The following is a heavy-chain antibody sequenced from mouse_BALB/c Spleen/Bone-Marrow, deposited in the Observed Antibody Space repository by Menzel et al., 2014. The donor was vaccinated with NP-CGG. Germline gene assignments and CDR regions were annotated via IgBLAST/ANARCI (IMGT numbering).Heavy chain of an antibody. D-gene: IGHD2-14*01. Sequence: VQLQQSGPDLVKPSQSLSLTCTVTGYSITSGYSWHWIRQFPGNKLECMGYIHYSGSTNYNPSLKSRISNTRDTSKNQYFLQLNSVTTKDTATYYCTRSYRYEYYYAMDYWGQGTSVTVSS. CDR2: IHYSGST. CDR3: TRSYRYEYYYAMDY. CDR1: GYSITSGYS. J-gene: IGHJ4*01. V-gene: IGHV3-1*02.